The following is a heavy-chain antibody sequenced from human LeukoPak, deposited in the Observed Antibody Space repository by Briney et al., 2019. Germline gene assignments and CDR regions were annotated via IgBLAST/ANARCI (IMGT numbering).Heavy chain of an antibody. J-gene: IGHJ4*02. CDR2: ISYDGSNK. CDR1: GFTFSSYA. V-gene: IGHV3-30-3*01. CDR3: ARDGIQLWSYYFDY. D-gene: IGHD5-18*01. Sequence: GGSLRLSCAASGFTFSSYAMHWVRQAPGKGLEWVAVISYDGSNKYYADSVKGRFTISRDKSKNTLYLQMNSLRAEDTAVYYCARDGIQLWSYYFDYWGQGTLVTVSS.